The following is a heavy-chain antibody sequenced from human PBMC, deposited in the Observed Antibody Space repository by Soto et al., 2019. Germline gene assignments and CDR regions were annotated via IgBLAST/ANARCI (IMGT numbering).Heavy chain of an antibody. CDR2: ISGSGGST. D-gene: IGHD3-3*01. CDR3: AKVKYYDFWSGYSPPSWFDY. V-gene: IGHV3-23*01. Sequence: EVQLLESGGGLVQPGGSLRLSCAASGFTFSSYAMSWVRQAPGKGLEWVSAISGSGGSTYYADSVQGRFTISRDNSKNTLYLQMNSLRAEDTAVYYCAKVKYYDFWSGYSPPSWFDYWGQGTLVTVSS. J-gene: IGHJ4*02. CDR1: GFTFSSYA.